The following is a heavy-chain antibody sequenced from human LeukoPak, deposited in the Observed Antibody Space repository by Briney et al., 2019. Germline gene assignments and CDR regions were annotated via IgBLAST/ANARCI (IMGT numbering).Heavy chain of an antibody. CDR1: GGSISSSSYY. CDR3: ARLPFYYYDSSGDY. J-gene: IGHJ4*02. V-gene: IGHV4-39*01. D-gene: IGHD3-22*01. CDR2: IYYSGTT. Sequence: PSETLSLTCTVSGGSISSSSYYWGWIRQPPRKGLEWIGTIYYSGTTYYNPSLKSRVTISVDTSKNQFSLKLSSVTAADTAVYYCARLPFYYYDSSGDYWGQGTLVTVSS.